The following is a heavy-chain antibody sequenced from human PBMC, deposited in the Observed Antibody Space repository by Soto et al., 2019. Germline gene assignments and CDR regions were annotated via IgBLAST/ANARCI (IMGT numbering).Heavy chain of an antibody. CDR1: GVSISSYF. CDR2: TYHRGST. V-gene: IGHV4-59*01. CDR3: ARIGGYHGPLDY. J-gene: IGHJ4*02. Sequence: TXETLSLTCSVAGVSISSYFWSWIRQAPGRGLEWIGYTYHRGSTNYSPSLRSRVAISLDTSENQFSLKVNSVTAADTAVYYCARIGGYHGPLDYWGQGTPVTVSS. D-gene: IGHD6-25*01.